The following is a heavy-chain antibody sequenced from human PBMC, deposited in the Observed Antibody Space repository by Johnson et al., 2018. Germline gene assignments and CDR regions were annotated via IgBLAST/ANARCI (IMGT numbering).Heavy chain of an antibody. V-gene: IGHV3-30-3*01. CDR2: ISYDGSNK. CDR3: ASGNPLWGGYYGGIGQLGDDAFDI. J-gene: IGHJ3*02. Sequence: VQLVESGGGVVQPGRSLRLSCAASGFTFSSYAMHWVRQAPGKGLEWVAVISYDGSNKYYADSVKGRFTISRDNSKNTLYLQMNSLRAEDTAVYYCASGNPLWGGYYGGIGQLGDDAFDIWGQGTMVTVSS. CDR1: GFTFSSYA. D-gene: IGHD3-3*01.